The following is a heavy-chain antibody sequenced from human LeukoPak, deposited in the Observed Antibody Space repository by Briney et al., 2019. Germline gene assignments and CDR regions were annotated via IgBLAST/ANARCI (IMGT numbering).Heavy chain of an antibody. D-gene: IGHD2-2*01. CDR3: AKDRQGDVVVPAAPDY. V-gene: IGHV3-74*01. CDR1: GFTFSSYW. Sequence: GGSLRLSCAASGFTFSSYWMHWVRQAPGKGLVWVSRINTDGSSTYYADSVKGRFTISRDNSKNTLYLQMNSLRAEDTAVYYCAKDRQGDVVVPAAPDYWGQGTLVTVSS. J-gene: IGHJ4*02. CDR2: INTDGSST.